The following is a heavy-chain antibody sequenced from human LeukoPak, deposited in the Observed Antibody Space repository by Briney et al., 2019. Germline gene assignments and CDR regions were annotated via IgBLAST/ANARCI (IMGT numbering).Heavy chain of an antibody. V-gene: IGHV3-21*01. CDR1: EFTFSSYS. CDR2: ISSSSSYI. CDR3: ARGTAMVTSFPYYFDY. D-gene: IGHD5-18*01. Sequence: GGSLRLSCAASEFTFSSYSMNWVRQAPGKGLEWVSSISSSSSYIYYADSVKGRFTISRDNAKNSLYLQMNSLRAEDTAVYYCARGTAMVTSFPYYFDYWGQGTLVTVSS. J-gene: IGHJ4*02.